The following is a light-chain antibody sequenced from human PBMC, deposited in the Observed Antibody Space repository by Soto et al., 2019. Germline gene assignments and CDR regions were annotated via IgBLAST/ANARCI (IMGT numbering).Light chain of an antibody. CDR1: QSVNTN. V-gene: IGKV3-20*01. J-gene: IGKJ1*01. Sequence: VVTQSPATLSLSPGDRATLSCRASQSVNTNFAWYQQKPGQAPRLLIYGASNRATGIPDRFSGSGSGTEFTLTIRRLEPEDFAVYYCKQYGSSGTFGQGTKVDIK. CDR2: GAS. CDR3: KQYGSSGT.